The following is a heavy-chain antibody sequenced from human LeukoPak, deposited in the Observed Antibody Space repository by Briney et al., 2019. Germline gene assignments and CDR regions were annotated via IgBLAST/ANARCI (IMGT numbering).Heavy chain of an antibody. Sequence: ASVKVSCKASGYTFTGYYMHWVRQAPGQGLEWMGWINPNSGGTNYAQKFQGRVTMTRDTSISTAYMELSRLRSDDTAVYYCARRDKYYYDSSGHFDIWGQGTMVTVSS. CDR3: ARRDKYYYDSSGHFDI. CDR2: INPNSGGT. CDR1: GYTFTGYY. J-gene: IGHJ3*02. D-gene: IGHD3-22*01. V-gene: IGHV1-2*02.